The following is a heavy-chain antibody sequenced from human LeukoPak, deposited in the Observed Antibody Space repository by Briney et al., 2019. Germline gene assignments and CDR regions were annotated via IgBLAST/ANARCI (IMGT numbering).Heavy chain of an antibody. CDR1: GGSISTSSYY. V-gene: IGHV4-39*07. J-gene: IGHJ4*02. CDR3: ARGRYVTTRGGAAAGFLDY. Sequence: SETLSLTCTVSGGSISTSSYYWAWIRQSPGKPLEWIGDVYYDGSTYYHPSLKSRVTISADTSQNQFSLRLSSVTAADTAVYYCARGRYVTTRGGAAAGFLDYWGQGTLVTVST. D-gene: IGHD6-13*01. CDR2: VYYDGST.